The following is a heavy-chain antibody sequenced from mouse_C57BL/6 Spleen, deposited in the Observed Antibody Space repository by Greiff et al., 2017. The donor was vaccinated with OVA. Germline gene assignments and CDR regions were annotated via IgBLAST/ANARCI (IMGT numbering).Heavy chain of an antibody. D-gene: IGHD2-4*01. Sequence: QVQLQQPGAELVRPGTSVKLSCKASGYTFTSYWMHWVKQRPGQGLEWIGVIDPSDSYTNYNQKFKGKATLTVDTSSSTAYMQLSSLTSEDSAVYYCARSNYDGAMDYWGQGTSVTVSS. V-gene: IGHV1-59*01. J-gene: IGHJ4*01. CDR2: IDPSDSYT. CDR3: ARSNYDGAMDY. CDR1: GYTFTSYW.